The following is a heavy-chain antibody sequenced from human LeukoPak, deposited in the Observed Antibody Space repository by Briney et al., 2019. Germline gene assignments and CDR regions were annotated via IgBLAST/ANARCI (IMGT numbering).Heavy chain of an antibody. J-gene: IGHJ4*02. V-gene: IGHV3-21*01. CDR3: ARDKGSSGWPFDY. Sequence: GGSLRLSCTASGSTVSNDYMSWVRQAPGMGLEWVSSISSSSSYIYYADSVKGRFTISRDNAKNSLYLQMNSLRAEDTAVYYCARDKGSSGWPFDYWGQGTLVTVSS. D-gene: IGHD6-19*01. CDR1: GSTVSNDY. CDR2: ISSSSSYI.